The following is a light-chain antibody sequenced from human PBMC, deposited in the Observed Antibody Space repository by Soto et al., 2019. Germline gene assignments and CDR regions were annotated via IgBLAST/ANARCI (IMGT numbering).Light chain of an antibody. V-gene: IGLV2-14*01. Sequence: QSALTQPASVSGSPGQSITISCTGTSSDVGGYNYVSWYQQHPGKAPKLMIYEVSNRPSGVSNRFSGSKSGNTASLTISGPQAKVGAYYYGSSYTRSSPPVFGPGP. CDR3: SSYTRSSPPV. CDR1: SSDVGGYNY. J-gene: IGLJ1*01. CDR2: EVS.